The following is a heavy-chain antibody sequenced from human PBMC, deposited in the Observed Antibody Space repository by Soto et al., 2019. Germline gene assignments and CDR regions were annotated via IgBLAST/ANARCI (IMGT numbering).Heavy chain of an antibody. J-gene: IGHJ5*02. CDR3: ARDAYYDSGMTRFDP. CDR1: GGSISSGGYY. V-gene: IGHV4-31*03. Sequence: SETLSLTCTVSGGSISSGGYYWTWIRQHPGKGLEWIGYIYYTGSTYCNPSLKSRVTISIDTSKNQFSLKLSSVTAADTAVYYCARDAYYDSGMTRFDPWGQGTLVTVSS. CDR2: IYYTGST. D-gene: IGHD3-16*01.